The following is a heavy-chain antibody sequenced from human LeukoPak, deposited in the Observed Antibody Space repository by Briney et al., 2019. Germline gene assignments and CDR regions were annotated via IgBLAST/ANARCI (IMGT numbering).Heavy chain of an antibody. J-gene: IGHJ3*02. CDR1: GGSISSGGYY. CDR3: ASLVGAWSRYAFDI. V-gene: IGHV4-31*03. Sequence: SQTLSLTCTVSGGSISSGGYYWSWIRQHPGKGLEWIGYIYYSGSTYYSPSLKSRVTISVDTSKNQFSLKLSSVTAADTAVYYCASLVGAWSRYAFDIWGQGTVVTVSS. CDR2: IYYSGST. D-gene: IGHD1-26*01.